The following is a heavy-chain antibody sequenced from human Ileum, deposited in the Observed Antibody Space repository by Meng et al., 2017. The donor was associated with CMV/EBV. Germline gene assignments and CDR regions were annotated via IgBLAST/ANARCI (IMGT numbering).Heavy chain of an antibody. CDR3: AKDKGKMYFDY. D-gene: IGHD3-10*01. CDR1: GITCSDAG. J-gene: IGHJ4*02. V-gene: IGHV3-30*02. CDR2: IYSDGSNK. Sequence: QVRLGVAGGGVGQPWGSWRPSCAVSGITCSDAGMRWVRQAPGKGLEWVAFIYSDGSNKYYADSVKGRFTISRDNSGNTVYLQMNSLRPEDTAVYYCAKDKGKMYFDYWGQGALVTVSS.